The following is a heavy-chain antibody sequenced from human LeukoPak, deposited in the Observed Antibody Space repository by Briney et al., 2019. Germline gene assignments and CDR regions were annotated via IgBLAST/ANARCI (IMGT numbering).Heavy chain of an antibody. J-gene: IGHJ4*02. D-gene: IGHD6-19*01. CDR2: IKPGGSEK. V-gene: IGHV3-7*05. Sequence: PGGSLRLSCAASGITFCSYWMTWVRQAPGKGLECVANIKPGGSEKHYVDSVEGRFTISRDNAKNSLFLEMNSLRAEDTAVYYCARGRMAVAGSYEYWGQGTLVTVSS. CDR1: GITFCSYW. CDR3: ARGRMAVAGSYEY.